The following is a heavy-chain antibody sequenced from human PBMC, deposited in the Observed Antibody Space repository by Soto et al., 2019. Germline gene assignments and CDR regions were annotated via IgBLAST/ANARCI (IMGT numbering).Heavy chain of an antibody. V-gene: IGHV3-30-3*01. CDR3: ARGMNSSGWYYFDY. D-gene: IGHD6-19*01. CDR2: IVPDGRNQ. J-gene: IGHJ4*02. CDR1: GSPFD. Sequence: GGSLRLSCVASGSPFDVHWVRQAPGKGPEWVAHIVPDGRNQYWADSVKGRFTGSRDNAKNTVYLQMNSLRAEDTAVYYCARGMNSSGWYYFDYWGQGTLVTVSS.